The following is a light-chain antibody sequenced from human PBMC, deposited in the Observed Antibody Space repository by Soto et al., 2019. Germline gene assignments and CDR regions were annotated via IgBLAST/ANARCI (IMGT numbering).Light chain of an antibody. CDR3: QQYEAYPQWS. V-gene: IGKV1-5*01. J-gene: IGKJ1*01. CDR2: DVS. CDR1: QSISRW. Sequence: DIQMTQSPSTLSASLGDRVTITCRASQSISRWLAWYQQKPGKAPKLLISDVSNLERGVPPRFSGSGSGTEFPLAISSLQPHDFGTYQCQQYEAYPQWSFGQGPKVEI.